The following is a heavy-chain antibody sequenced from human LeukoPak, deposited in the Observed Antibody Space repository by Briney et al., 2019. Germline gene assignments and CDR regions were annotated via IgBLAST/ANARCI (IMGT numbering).Heavy chain of an antibody. CDR3: ARDKGYYYDSSGYLPFDY. D-gene: IGHD3-22*01. Sequence: ASVKVSCKASGYTFTGYYMHWVRQAPGQGLEWMGWINPNSGNTNYAQKLQGRVTMTTDTSTSTAYMELRSLRSDDTAVYYCARDKGYYYDSSGYLPFDYWGQGTLVTVSS. J-gene: IGHJ4*02. V-gene: IGHV1-18*04. CDR1: GYTFTGYY. CDR2: INPNSGNT.